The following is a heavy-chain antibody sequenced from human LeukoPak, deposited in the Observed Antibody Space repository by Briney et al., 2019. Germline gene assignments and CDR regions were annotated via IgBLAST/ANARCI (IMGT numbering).Heavy chain of an antibody. CDR1: GFTFSSHA. V-gene: IGHV3-30-3*01. Sequence: QPGTSLRLSCAASGFTFSSHAMHWVRQAPGRGLEWVAVISYDGSNKYYADPVKGRFTISRDNSKNTLYLQMNSLRTEDTAVYYCARVISVAATMNLDYWGQGTLVTVSS. D-gene: IGHD3-22*01. CDR3: ARVISVAATMNLDY. J-gene: IGHJ4*02. CDR2: ISYDGSNK.